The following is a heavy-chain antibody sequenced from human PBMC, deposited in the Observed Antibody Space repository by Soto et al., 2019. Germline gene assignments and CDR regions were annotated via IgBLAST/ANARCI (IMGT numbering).Heavy chain of an antibody. D-gene: IGHD2-15*01. Sequence: SETLSLTCTVSGGSISGISYCWGWIRQPPGKGLQWIGCMFYSGATYYNPSLKNRVTLSVDTSNNEFSLKLVSVTAPDTAVYYCARHKSGSDWLDPWGQGTLVTVSS. V-gene: IGHV4-39*01. CDR2: MFYSGAT. J-gene: IGHJ5*02. CDR1: GGSISGISYC. CDR3: ARHKSGSDWLDP.